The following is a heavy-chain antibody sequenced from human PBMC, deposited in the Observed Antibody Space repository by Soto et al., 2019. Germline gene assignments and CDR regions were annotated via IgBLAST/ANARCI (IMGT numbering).Heavy chain of an antibody. CDR2: ISSTSSVKTE. CDR1: GVTVSTSV. CDR3: VRENLMARGTFDI. V-gene: IGHV3-48*03. J-gene: IGHJ3*02. Sequence: PGCSLRLCCAACGVTVSTSVFNGFRKAPGKGLEWVSYISSTSSVKTEYYGDSAKGRFAISRDNAKNSLYLQMNSLRAEDTAVYFCVRENLMARGTFDIWGQGTMVTVSS. D-gene: IGHD3-10*01.